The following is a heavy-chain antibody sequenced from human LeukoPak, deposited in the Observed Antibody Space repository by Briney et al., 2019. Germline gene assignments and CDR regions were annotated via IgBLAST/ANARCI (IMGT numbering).Heavy chain of an antibody. D-gene: IGHD4/OR15-4a*01. CDR2: IISISGGGTS. V-gene: IGHV3-15*01. CDR3: AKSVGTNSRFYFDS. Sequence: GGSLRLSCAASGFTFSNVWMSWVRQVPGKGLEWVGRIISISGGGTSDYPAPVKGRFTISRDDSKNTVYLQMNSLKTEDTAVFFCAKSVGTNSRFYFDSWGPGTLVTVSS. CDR1: GFTFSNVW. J-gene: IGHJ4*02.